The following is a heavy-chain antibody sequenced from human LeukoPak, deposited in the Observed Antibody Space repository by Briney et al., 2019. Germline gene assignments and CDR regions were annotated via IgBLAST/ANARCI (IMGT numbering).Heavy chain of an antibody. CDR3: AREGTVLGIDYYYYYMDV. D-gene: IGHD1-1*01. CDR1: GGSLSSYY. J-gene: IGHJ6*03. CDR2: TYYSGST. Sequence: PSETLSLTCTVAGGSLSSYYWSWIRHPPGKGLEWIGYTYYSGSTNYNPSLTSRVTMSVDTSKNQFSLKLSSVTAADTAVYYCAREGTVLGIDYYYYYMDVWGKGTTVTISS. V-gene: IGHV4-59*12.